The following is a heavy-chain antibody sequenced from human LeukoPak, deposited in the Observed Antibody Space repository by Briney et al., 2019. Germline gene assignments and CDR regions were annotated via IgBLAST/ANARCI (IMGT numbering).Heavy chain of an antibody. V-gene: IGHV3-21*05. D-gene: IGHD2-8*02. CDR3: ARDRGYRNTNTGGYPVFDL. J-gene: IGHJ4*02. CDR1: GFTFSTYR. Sequence: PGGSLRRSCAASGFTFSTYRMNWVRQAPGKGQEWLAYIHPSSTHIHYADSVKGRFSISRDNVENSLYLQMNSLRGEDTAVYYCARDRGYRNTNTGGYPVFDLWGQGTLVAVSS. CDR2: IHPSSTHI.